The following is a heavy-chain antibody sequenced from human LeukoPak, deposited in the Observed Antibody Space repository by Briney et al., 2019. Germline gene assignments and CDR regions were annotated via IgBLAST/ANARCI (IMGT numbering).Heavy chain of an antibody. CDR2: TYYTSKWTG. CDR3: VRRAKGNSYFDP. J-gene: IGHJ5*02. D-gene: IGHD4-23*01. Sequence: SQTLSLTCAISGDSVSSGSSSWHWIRPSPSRGLEWLGRTYYTSKWTGDSALSVRSRIAITPDTSKNQFTLQLNSVTGDDTAVYYCVRRAKGNSYFDPWGQGTLVVVSS. V-gene: IGHV6-1*01. CDR1: GDSVSSGSSS.